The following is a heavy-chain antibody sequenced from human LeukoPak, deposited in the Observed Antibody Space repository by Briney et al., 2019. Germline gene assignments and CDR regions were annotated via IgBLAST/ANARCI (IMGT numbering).Heavy chain of an antibody. J-gene: IGHJ6*03. Sequence: SETLSLTCTVSGGSISSGDYYWSWIRQPPGKGLEWIGYIYYSGSTYYNPSLKSRVTISVDTSKNQFSLKLSSVTAADTAVCYCARDREGYGDLFGGYYYYYMDVWGKGTTVTVSS. CDR2: IYYSGST. CDR3: ARDREGYGDLFGGYYYYYMDV. D-gene: IGHD4-17*01. V-gene: IGHV4-30-4*08. CDR1: GGSISSGDYY.